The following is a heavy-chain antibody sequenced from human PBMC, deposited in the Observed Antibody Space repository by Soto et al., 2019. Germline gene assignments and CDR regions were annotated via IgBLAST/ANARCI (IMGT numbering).Heavy chain of an antibody. CDR1: GFTFSSYA. CDR2: ITSNGGST. D-gene: IGHD2-2*02. V-gene: IGHV3-64D*06. Sequence: PGGSLRLSCSASGFTFSSYAMHWVRQAPGKGLEYVSAITSNGGSTYYPDSMNGRFTIFRDNSENTLYHQMSSLRAEDMAFFYCVKALSARYNSAKAFDVWGQGTMVTVSS. J-gene: IGHJ3*01. CDR3: VKALSARYNSAKAFDV.